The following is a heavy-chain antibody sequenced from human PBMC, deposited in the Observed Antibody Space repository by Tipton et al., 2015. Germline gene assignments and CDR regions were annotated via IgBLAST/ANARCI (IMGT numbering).Heavy chain of an antibody. CDR1: GGSVSSGSAYH. CDR3: ARDGSGSLSWFDP. V-gene: IGHV4-61*01. CDR2: IDYSGTK. J-gene: IGHJ5*02. Sequence: GLVKPSETLSLTCTVSGGSVSSGSAYHWSWIRQPPGKGLEWIGNIDYSGTKNYNPSLKSRVTISLDTSKNQFSLQLNSVTPEDTAVYYCARDGSGSLSWFDPWGQGTLVTVSS. D-gene: IGHD3-10*01.